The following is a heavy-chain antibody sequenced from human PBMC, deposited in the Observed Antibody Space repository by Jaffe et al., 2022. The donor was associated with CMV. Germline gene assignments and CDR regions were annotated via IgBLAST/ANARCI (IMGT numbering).Heavy chain of an antibody. Sequence: QVQLVQSGAEVKKPGASVKVSCKASGYTFTKYAIHWVRQAPGQGVEWMGWINAGNGNTKYSQSFQGRVTFTSDTSANTAYMDLSSLTSEDTAVYYCARGPDSGSSSWYRNPIFYYYYMDVWGTGTTVTVSS. CDR2: INAGNGNT. V-gene: IGHV1-3*01. D-gene: IGHD6-13*01. J-gene: IGHJ6*03. CDR1: GYTFTKYA. CDR3: ARGPDSGSSSWYRNPIFYYYYMDV.